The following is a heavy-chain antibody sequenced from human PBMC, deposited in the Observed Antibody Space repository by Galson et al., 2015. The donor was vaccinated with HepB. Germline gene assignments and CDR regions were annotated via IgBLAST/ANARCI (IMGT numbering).Heavy chain of an antibody. CDR3: ARATYGYESSGYYHDAFDL. J-gene: IGHJ3*01. V-gene: IGHV1-2*04. CDR1: GYTFRGYF. D-gene: IGHD3-22*01. Sequence: SVKVSCKASGYTFRGYFIHWVRQAPGQGLEWMGWINPANGGTNYARKFQDWVSMTRDTSVSTAYMELRRLKSDDTAVYFCARATYGYESSGYYHDAFDLWGQGTMVTVSS. CDR2: INPANGGT.